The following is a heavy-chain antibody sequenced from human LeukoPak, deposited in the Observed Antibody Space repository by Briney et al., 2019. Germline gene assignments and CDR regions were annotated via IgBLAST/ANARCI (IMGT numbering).Heavy chain of an antibody. V-gene: IGHV4-59*01. CDR1: GGSISSYY. CDR3: ARAYDSSGYYFGDY. D-gene: IGHD3-22*01. J-gene: IGHJ4*02. CDR2: IYYSGST. Sequence: PSETLSLTCTVSGGSISSYYWSWIRQPPGKGLEWIGYIYYSGSTNYNPSLKSRVTISVDTSKNQFSLKLSSVTAADTAVYYCARAYDSSGYYFGDYWGQGTLVTVSS.